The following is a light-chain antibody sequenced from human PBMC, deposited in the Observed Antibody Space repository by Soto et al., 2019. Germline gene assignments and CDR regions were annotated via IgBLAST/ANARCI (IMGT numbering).Light chain of an antibody. Sequence: QSVLTQPPSASGTPGQRVTISCTGSSSNIGSGYEVHWYQQLPGTAPKLLIYGNIYRPSGVPDRFSGSKSDTSVSLAITGLQAEDEADYHCQSYDSSLSGVVFGGGTKLTVL. CDR1: SSNIGSGYE. CDR3: QSYDSSLSGVV. V-gene: IGLV1-40*01. CDR2: GNI. J-gene: IGLJ2*01.